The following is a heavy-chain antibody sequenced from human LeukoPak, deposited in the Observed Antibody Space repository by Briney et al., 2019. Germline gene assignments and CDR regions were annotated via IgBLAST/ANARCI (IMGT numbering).Heavy chain of an antibody. CDR3: AREETGEVVGAFDI. D-gene: IGHD7-27*01. J-gene: IGHJ3*02. CDR2: INHGGST. Sequence: SETLSLTCAVYGGSFSGDFWSWIRQSPGKGLEWIGEINHGGSTTYNPSLQSRVTMSVDTSTNQISLKMTSVTAADTAIYYCAREETGEVVGAFDIWGQGTMVTVSS. CDR1: GGSFSGDF. V-gene: IGHV4-34*01.